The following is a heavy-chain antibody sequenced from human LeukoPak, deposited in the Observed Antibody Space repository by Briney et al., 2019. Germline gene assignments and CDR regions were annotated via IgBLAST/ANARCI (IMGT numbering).Heavy chain of an antibody. CDR3: AKGLASEVGAFDY. J-gene: IGHJ4*02. Sequence: PGRSLRLSCAASGFTFDDYAMHWVRQAPGKGLEWVSGISWNSGSIGYADSVKGRFTISRDNAKNSLYLQINSLRAEDTALYYCAKGLASEVGAFDYWGRGTLVTVSS. V-gene: IGHV3-9*01. CDR1: GFTFDDYA. D-gene: IGHD1-26*01. CDR2: ISWNSGSI.